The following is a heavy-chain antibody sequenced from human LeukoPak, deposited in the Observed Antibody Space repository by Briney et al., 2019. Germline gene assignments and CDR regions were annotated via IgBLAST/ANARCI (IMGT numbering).Heavy chain of an antibody. J-gene: IGHJ4*02. CDR2: ISSSTSTI. CDR1: RFTFSSYG. CDR3: ARDWGRTGYYADF. V-gene: IGHV3-48*01. Sequence: GGSLRLSCAASRFTFSSYGMHWVRQAPGKGLEWVSYISSSTSTIYYADSVKGRFTISRDNGKNSLYLQMNSLRAEDTAVYYCARDWGRTGYYADFWGQGTLVTVSS. D-gene: IGHD3-9*01.